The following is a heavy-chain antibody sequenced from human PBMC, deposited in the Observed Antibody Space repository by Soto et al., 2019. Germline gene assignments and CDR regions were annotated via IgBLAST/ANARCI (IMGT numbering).Heavy chain of an antibody. D-gene: IGHD2-21*02. Sequence: SETLSLTCAVYGGSFSGYYWSWIRQPPGKGLEWIGEINHSGSTNYNPSLKSRVTISVDTSKNQFSLKLSSVTAADTAVYYCAAPRRGDYSYYYGMDVWGQGTTVTVSS. CDR2: INHSGST. CDR1: GGSFSGYY. J-gene: IGHJ6*02. CDR3: AAPRRGDYSYYYGMDV. V-gene: IGHV4-34*01.